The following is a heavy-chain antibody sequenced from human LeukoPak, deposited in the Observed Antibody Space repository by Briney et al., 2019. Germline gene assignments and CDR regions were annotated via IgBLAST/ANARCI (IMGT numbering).Heavy chain of an antibody. CDR3: ARVVGVLWLDYMDV. V-gene: IGHV4-39*07. J-gene: IGHJ6*03. CDR2: VYYSGNT. Sequence: KASETLSLTCTVSGGSIINSGYYWGWIRQPPGKGLEWIGSVYYSGNTYYNPSLNSRVTISVDTSKNQFSLKLSSVTAADTAVYYCARVVGVLWLDYMDVWGKGTTVTISS. D-gene: IGHD3-10*01. CDR1: GGSIINSGYY.